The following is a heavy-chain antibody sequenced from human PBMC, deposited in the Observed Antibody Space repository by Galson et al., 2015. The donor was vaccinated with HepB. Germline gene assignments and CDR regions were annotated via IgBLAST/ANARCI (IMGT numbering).Heavy chain of an antibody. CDR1: GYSFTTCG. D-gene: IGHD3-10*01. J-gene: IGHJ4*02. Sequence: SVKVSCKASGYSFTTCGISWVRQAPGQGLEWMGWISAHNGNTKYAQKLQGRVSMTTDTSTSTAYMELRSLRSDDTAVYFCARGSLLWFGVLFFWAQGTLVTGSS. CDR3: ARGSLLWFGVLFF. CDR2: ISAHNGNT. V-gene: IGHV1-18*01.